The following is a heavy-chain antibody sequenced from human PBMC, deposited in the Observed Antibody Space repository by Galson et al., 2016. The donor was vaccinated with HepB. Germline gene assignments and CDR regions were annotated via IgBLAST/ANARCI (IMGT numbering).Heavy chain of an antibody. D-gene: IGHD6-13*01. CDR3: SRQLIAAANSLDFDY. CDR2: IRSKAYGGTT. V-gene: IGHV3-49*03. Sequence: SLRLSCAGSGFTFGDYAMSWFRQAPGKGLEWVGFIRSKAYGGTTEYAASVKGRFTIPRDDSKNIAYVQMNSLKTKDTAVYYCSRQLIAAANSLDFDYWGQGTLVTVSS. CDR1: GFTFGDYA. J-gene: IGHJ4*02.